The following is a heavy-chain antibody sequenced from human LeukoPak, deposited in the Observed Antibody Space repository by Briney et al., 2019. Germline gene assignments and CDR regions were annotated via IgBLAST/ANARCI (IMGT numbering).Heavy chain of an antibody. CDR2: INGGDGNT. Sequence: ASVKVSCKTSGYTFSTYVIQWVRQAPGQRLEWMGWINGGDGNTKFSQKFQGRVTITRDTSASSSYMELSSLRSEDTAVYYCARSCIVVVPAVYFDYWGQGTLVTVSS. D-gene: IGHD2-2*01. V-gene: IGHV1-3*01. J-gene: IGHJ4*02. CDR3: ARSCIVVVPAVYFDY. CDR1: GYTFSTYV.